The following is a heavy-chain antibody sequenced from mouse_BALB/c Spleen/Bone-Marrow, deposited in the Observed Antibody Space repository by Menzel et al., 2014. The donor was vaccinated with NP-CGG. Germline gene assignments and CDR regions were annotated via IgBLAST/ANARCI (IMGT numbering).Heavy chain of an antibody. D-gene: IGHD4-1*01. Sequence: QVQLQQSGPGLVQPSQSLSITCTVSGFSFPNYGVHWVRQSPGKGLEWLGVIWSGGSTDYNAAFISRLSISKDNSKSQVFFKMNSLQVNDTAIYYCARNPVGRNYFDYWGQGTTLPVSS. CDR3: ARNPVGRNYFDY. CDR2: IWSGGST. V-gene: IGHV2-2*02. J-gene: IGHJ2*01. CDR1: GFSFPNYG.